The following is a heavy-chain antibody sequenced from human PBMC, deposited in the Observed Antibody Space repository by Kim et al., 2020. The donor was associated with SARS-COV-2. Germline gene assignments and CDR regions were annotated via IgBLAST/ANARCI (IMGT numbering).Heavy chain of an antibody. V-gene: IGHV3-66*01. Sequence: SVKGRLTISRDNSKNTLYLQMNSLRAEDTAVYYCARDRGDYYGSGSYLDYWGQGTLVTVSS. J-gene: IGHJ4*02. D-gene: IGHD3-10*01. CDR3: ARDRGDYYGSGSYLDY.